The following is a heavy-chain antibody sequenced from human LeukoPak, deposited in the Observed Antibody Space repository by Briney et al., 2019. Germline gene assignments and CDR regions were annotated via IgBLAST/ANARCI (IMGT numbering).Heavy chain of an antibody. Sequence: QPGGSLRLSCAASGFTSSNYWMNWVRQAPGKGMEWVAIIEKDGSEILYVDSVKGRFTISRDNAKNSLYLQMNSLRAEDTAVYYCAAGAGWLIDWWGQGTLVTVSS. J-gene: IGHJ4*02. D-gene: IGHD6-19*01. CDR3: AAGAGWLIDW. CDR2: IEKDGSEI. V-gene: IGHV3-7*01. CDR1: GFTSSNYW.